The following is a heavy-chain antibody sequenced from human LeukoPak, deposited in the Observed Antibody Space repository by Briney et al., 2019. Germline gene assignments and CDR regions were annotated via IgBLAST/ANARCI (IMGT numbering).Heavy chain of an antibody. CDR1: GYTLTELS. CDR2: INPSGGST. Sequence: ASVKVSCKVSGYTLTELSMHWVRQAPGQGLEWMGIINPSGGSTNYAQKFQGRVTMTRDTSTSTVYMELSSLRSEDTAVYYCARGPSITMVRGGQWYYYMDVWGKGTTVTISS. CDR3: ARGPSITMVRGGQWYYYMDV. J-gene: IGHJ6*03. V-gene: IGHV1-46*01. D-gene: IGHD3-10*01.